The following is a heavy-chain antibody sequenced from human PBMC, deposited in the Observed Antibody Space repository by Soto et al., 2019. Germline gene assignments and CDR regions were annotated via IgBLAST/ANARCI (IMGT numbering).Heavy chain of an antibody. CDR3: ASTPLGITPNWFDP. Sequence: PSETLSLTCTVSGGSISSYYWSWIRQPPGKGLEWIGYIYYSGSTNYNPSLKSRVTISVDTSKNQFSPKLSSVTAADTAVYYCASTPLGITPNWFDPWGQGTLVTVSS. D-gene: IGHD3-22*01. V-gene: IGHV4-59*01. CDR1: GGSISSYY. CDR2: IYYSGST. J-gene: IGHJ5*02.